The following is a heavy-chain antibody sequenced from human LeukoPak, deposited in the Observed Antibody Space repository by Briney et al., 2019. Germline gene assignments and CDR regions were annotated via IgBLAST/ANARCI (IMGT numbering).Heavy chain of an antibody. J-gene: IGHJ5*02. V-gene: IGHV4-59*01. Sequence: SETLSLTCAVYGGSFSGYYWSWIRQPPGKGLEWIGYIYYSGSTNYNPSLKSRVTISVDTSKNQFSLKLSSVTAADTAVYYCARLAAAGTRWFDPWGQGTLVTVSS. CDR2: IYYSGST. CDR1: GGSFSGYY. D-gene: IGHD6-13*01. CDR3: ARLAAAGTRWFDP.